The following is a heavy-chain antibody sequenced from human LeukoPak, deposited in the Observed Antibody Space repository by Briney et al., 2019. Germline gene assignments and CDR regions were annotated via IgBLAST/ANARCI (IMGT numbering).Heavy chain of an antibody. V-gene: IGHV3-66*01. CDR2: IYSGGST. CDR3: ARFSSSWYAFDY. D-gene: IGHD6-13*01. Sequence: PGGSLRLSCAASGFTFSSYGMSWVRQAPGKGLEWVSVIYSGGSTYYADSVKGRFTISRDNSKNTLYLQMNSLRAEDTAVYYCARFSSSWYAFDYWGQGTLVTVSS. J-gene: IGHJ4*02. CDR1: GFTFSSYG.